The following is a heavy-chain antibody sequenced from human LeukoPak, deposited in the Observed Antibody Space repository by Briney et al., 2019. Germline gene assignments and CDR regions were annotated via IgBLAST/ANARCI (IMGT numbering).Heavy chain of an antibody. Sequence: GGSLRLSCAASGFTFSSYSMNWVRQAPGKGLEWVSSISSSSSYIYYADSVKGRFTISRDNAKNSLYLQMNSLRAEDTAVYYCASSSPTEGFFDYWGQGTLVTVSS. CDR3: ASSSPTEGFFDY. J-gene: IGHJ4*02. D-gene: IGHD2-2*01. V-gene: IGHV3-21*01. CDR1: GFTFSSYS. CDR2: ISSSSSYI.